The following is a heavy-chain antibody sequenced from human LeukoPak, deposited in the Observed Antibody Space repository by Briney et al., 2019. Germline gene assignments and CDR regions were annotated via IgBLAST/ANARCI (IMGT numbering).Heavy chain of an antibody. CDR2: ISSSSSYR. J-gene: IGHJ4*02. CDR3: ARSISGYSSGWYFVDPEQIDY. D-gene: IGHD6-19*01. Sequence: GGTLRLSCAASGFTFSSYSMNWIRQAPGKGLERVSSISSSSSYRYYADSVKGRFTISRDNAKNSLYLQMNSLRAEDTAVYYCARSISGYSSGWYFVDPEQIDYWGQGTLVTVSS. V-gene: IGHV3-21*01. CDR1: GFTFSSYS.